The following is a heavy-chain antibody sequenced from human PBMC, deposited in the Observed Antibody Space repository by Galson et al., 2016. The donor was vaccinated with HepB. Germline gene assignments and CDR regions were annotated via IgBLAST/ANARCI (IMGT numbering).Heavy chain of an antibody. D-gene: IGHD1-1*01. Sequence: SLRLSCAASGFAFSDYYMNWIRQAPGKGLEWVSYISSGGSTQKYAESVQGRFTISRDNTKNSVYLQMDSLRAEDTAVYYCARETTVDAFDIWGQGTMVTVSS. CDR2: ISSGGSTQ. CDR1: GFAFSDYY. V-gene: IGHV3-11*04. J-gene: IGHJ3*02. CDR3: ARETTVDAFDI.